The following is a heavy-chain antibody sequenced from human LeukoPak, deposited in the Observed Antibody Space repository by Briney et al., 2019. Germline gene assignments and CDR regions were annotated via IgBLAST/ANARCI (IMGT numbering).Heavy chain of an antibody. CDR3: ARVTGSSGADYGMDV. D-gene: IGHD5-12*01. CDR1: GFTFSSYS. V-gene: IGHV3-21*01. J-gene: IGHJ6*02. Sequence: GGSLRLSCAASGFTFSSYSMNWVRQAPGKGLEWVSSISSSSSYIYYADSVKGRFTISRDNAKNSLYLQMNSLRAEDTAVYYCARVTGSSGADYGMDVWGQGATVTVSS. CDR2: ISSSSSYI.